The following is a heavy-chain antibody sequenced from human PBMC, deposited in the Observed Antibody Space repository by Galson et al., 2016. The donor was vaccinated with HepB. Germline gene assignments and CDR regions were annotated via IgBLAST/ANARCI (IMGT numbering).Heavy chain of an antibody. D-gene: IGHD6-13*01. CDR2: ITRISEGGTT. Sequence: SLRLSCAGSGFTFSTGWMNWVRQAPGKGLEWVGRITRISEGGTTDYAAPVKGRFTISRDDAKNTVYLQMNSLKIEDAAVYYCTTAGGSSWPPYWGQGTLVTVSS. V-gene: IGHV3-15*07. J-gene: IGHJ4*02. CDR3: TTAGGSSWPPY. CDR1: GFTFSTGW.